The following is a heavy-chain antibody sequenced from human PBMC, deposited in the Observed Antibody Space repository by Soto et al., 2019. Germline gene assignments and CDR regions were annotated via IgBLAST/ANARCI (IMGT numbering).Heavy chain of an antibody. Sequence: EVQLVESGGGLVQPGGSLRLSCAASGFTFSSYEMNWVRQAPGKGLEWVSYISSSGSTIYYADSVKGRFTISRDNAKNSLYLQMNSLRAEDTAVYYCARESYSVVPAAIWVGGMDVWGQGTTVTVSS. CDR2: ISSSGSTI. J-gene: IGHJ6*02. CDR1: GFTFSSYE. D-gene: IGHD2-2*02. CDR3: ARESYSVVPAAIWVGGMDV. V-gene: IGHV3-48*03.